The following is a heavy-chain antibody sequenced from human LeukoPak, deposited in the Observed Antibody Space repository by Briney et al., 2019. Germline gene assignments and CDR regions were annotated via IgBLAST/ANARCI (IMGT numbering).Heavy chain of an antibody. CDR3: ARHRAYSNYYYYMDV. CDR1: GGSISSYY. D-gene: IGHD4-11*01. V-gene: IGHV4-4*09. CDR2: IYTSGST. J-gene: IGHJ6*03. Sequence: SETLSLTCTVSGGSISSYYWSWIRQPPGRGLEWIGYIYTSGSTNYNPSLKSRVTISVDTSKNQFSLKLSSVTAADTAVYYCARHRAYSNYYYYMDVWGKGTTVTVSS.